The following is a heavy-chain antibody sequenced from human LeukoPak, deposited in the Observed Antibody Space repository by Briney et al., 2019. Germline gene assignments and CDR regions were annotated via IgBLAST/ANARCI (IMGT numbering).Heavy chain of an antibody. CDR2: IYHSGST. CDR1: GGSISSSNW. V-gene: IGHV4-4*02. CDR3: ARDMVRGVLYYFDY. D-gene: IGHD3-10*01. J-gene: IGHJ4*02. Sequence: SETLSLTSAVSGGSISSSNWWSWIRQPPGKGLEWIGEIYHSGSTNYNPSLKSRVTISVDKSKNQFSLKLSSVTAADTAVYYCARDMVRGVLYYFDYWGQGTLVTVSS.